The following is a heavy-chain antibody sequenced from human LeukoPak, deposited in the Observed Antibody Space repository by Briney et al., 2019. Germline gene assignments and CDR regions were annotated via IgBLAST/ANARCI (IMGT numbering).Heavy chain of an antibody. Sequence: PSETLSLTCTVSGGSISSYYWSWIRQPPGKGLEWIGYIYYSGSTNYNPSLKSRVTISVDTSKNQFSLKLSSVTAADTAVYYCARARIRSGNPNYFDYRGQGTLVTVSS. CDR2: IYYSGST. D-gene: IGHD2-15*01. CDR3: ARARIRSGNPNYFDY. J-gene: IGHJ4*02. CDR1: GGSISSYY. V-gene: IGHV4-59*01.